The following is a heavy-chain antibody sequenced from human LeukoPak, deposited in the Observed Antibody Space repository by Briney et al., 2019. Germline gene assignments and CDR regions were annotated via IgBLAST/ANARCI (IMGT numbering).Heavy chain of an antibody. J-gene: IGHJ4*02. CDR1: GYSFTSYW. Sequence: GESLKISCKGSGYSFTSYWISWVRQMPGKGLEWMGRIDPSDFYTNYSPSFQGHVTISAVKSISTAYLQWSSLKASDTAMYYCARLGYARDGRGYIDNWGQGTLVTVSS. CDR3: ARLGYARDGRGYIDN. V-gene: IGHV5-10-1*01. CDR2: IDPSDFYT. D-gene: IGHD5-12*01.